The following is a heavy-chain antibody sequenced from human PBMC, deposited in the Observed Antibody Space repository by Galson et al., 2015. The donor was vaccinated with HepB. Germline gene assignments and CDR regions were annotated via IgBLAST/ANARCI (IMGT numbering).Heavy chain of an antibody. CDR2: ISGSGGWT. J-gene: IGHJ4*02. D-gene: IGHD2-2*01. CDR3: SKRGYCSGTNCFYYFDF. Sequence: SLRLSCAASGFTFSTYGMSWVRQAPGKGLEWVSVISGSGGWTYYADSGKGRFTISRDNSKNTLYLQMNSLRAEDTAVYYCSKRGYCSGTNCFYYFDFWGQGTLVTVSS. V-gene: IGHV3-23*01. CDR1: GFTFSTYG.